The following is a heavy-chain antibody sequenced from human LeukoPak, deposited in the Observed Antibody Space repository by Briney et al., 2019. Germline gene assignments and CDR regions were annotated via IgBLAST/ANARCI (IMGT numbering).Heavy chain of an antibody. Sequence: SETLSLTCTVSGGSISSYYWSWIRQPPGKGLEWIGYIYYSGSTNYNPSLKSRVTISVDTSKNQFSLKLSSVTAADTAVCYCAREVRYYGDPNDAFDIWGQGTMVTVSS. CDR1: GGSISSYY. CDR2: IYYSGST. V-gene: IGHV4-59*01. D-gene: IGHD4-17*01. J-gene: IGHJ3*02. CDR3: AREVRYYGDPNDAFDI.